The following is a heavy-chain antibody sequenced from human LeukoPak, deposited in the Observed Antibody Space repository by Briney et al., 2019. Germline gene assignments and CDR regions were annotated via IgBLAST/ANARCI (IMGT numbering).Heavy chain of an antibody. CDR1: GFTFSSYS. D-gene: IGHD4-17*01. CDR2: ISSSSSTI. J-gene: IGHJ4*02. CDR3: ARDYGEGAY. Sequence: PGGSLRLSCAASGFTFSSYSMNWVRQAPGKGLEWVSYISSSSSTIYYADSVKGRFTISRDNAKSSLYLQMNSLRAEDTAVYYCARDYGEGAYWGQGTLVTVSS. V-gene: IGHV3-48*01.